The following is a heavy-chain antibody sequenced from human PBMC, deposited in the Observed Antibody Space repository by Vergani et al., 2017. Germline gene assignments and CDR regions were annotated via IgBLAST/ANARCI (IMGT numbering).Heavy chain of an antibody. J-gene: IGHJ4*02. CDR2: ISGSGGST. CDR3: AKGVLWFGESTRFDY. D-gene: IGHD3-10*01. V-gene: IGHV3-23*01. Sequence: EVQLLESGGGLVQPGGSLRLSCAASGFTFSSYAMSWVRQAPGKGLEWVSAISGSGGSTYYADSVKGRFTISGDNSKNTLYLQMNSLRAEDTAVYYCAKGVLWFGESTRFDYWGQGTLVTVSS. CDR1: GFTFSSYA.